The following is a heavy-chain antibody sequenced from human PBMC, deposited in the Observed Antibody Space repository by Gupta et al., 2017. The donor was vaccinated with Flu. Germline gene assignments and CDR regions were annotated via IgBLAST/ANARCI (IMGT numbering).Heavy chain of an antibody. CDR1: GGSFSGYY. CDR3: ARGVKGRGSGSYYPKPRNWFDP. CDR2: INHSGST. V-gene: IGHV4-34*01. J-gene: IGHJ5*02. D-gene: IGHD3-10*01. Sequence: QVQLQQWGAGLLKPSETLSLTCAVYGGSFSGYYWSWIRQPPGKGLEWIGEINHSGSTNYNPSLKSRVTISVDTSKNQFSLKLSSVTAADTAVYYCARGVKGRGSGSYYPKPRNWFDPWGQGTLVTVSS.